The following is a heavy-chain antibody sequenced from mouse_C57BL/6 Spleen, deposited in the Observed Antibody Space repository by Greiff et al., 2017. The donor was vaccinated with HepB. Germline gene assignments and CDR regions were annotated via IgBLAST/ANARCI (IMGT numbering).Heavy chain of an antibody. J-gene: IGHJ3*01. CDR1: GYTFTSYW. Sequence: VQLQQPGAELVMPGASVKLSCKASGYTFTSYWMHWVKQRPGQGLEWIGEIDPSDSYTNYNQKFKGKSTLTVDKSSSTAYMQLSSLTSEDSAVYYCASSTTVVALGRSSWFAYWGQGTLVTVSA. CDR2: IDPSDSYT. CDR3: ASSTTVVALGRSSWFAY. D-gene: IGHD1-1*01. V-gene: IGHV1-69*01.